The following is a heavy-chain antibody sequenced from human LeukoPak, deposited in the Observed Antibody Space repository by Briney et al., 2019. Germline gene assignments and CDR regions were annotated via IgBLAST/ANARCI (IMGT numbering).Heavy chain of an antibody. V-gene: IGHV1-69*13. D-gene: IGHD5-18*01. J-gene: IGHJ6*02. CDR3: ARPYSYGTYYGMDV. Sequence: GASVKVSCKASGGTFSSYAISWVRQAPGQGLEWMGGIIPIFGTANYAQKFQGRVTITAEESTSTAYMELSSLRSEDTAVYYCARPYSYGTYYGMDVWGQGTTVTVSS. CDR1: GGTFSSYA. CDR2: IIPIFGTA.